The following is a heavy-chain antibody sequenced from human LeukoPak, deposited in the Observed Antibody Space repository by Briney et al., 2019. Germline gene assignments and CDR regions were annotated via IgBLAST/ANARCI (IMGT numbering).Heavy chain of an antibody. CDR3: ARGIDRYSSSFDY. Sequence: GGSLRLSCAASGFTFSDYYMSWIRQAPGKGLEWVSYISSSGSYTNYADSVKGRFTISRDNAKNSLYLQMNSLRAEDTAVYYCARGIDRYSSSFDYWGQGTLVTVSS. D-gene: IGHD6-19*01. CDR1: GFTFSDYY. J-gene: IGHJ4*02. CDR2: ISSSGSYT. V-gene: IGHV3-11*06.